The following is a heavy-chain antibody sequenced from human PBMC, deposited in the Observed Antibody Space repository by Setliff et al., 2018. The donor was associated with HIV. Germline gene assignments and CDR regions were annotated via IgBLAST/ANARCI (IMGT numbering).Heavy chain of an antibody. J-gene: IGHJ5*01. CDR2: ISSSGTTI. CDR3: ARDLWNYGIDS. CDR1: GFTFSDYY. D-gene: IGHD1-7*01. Sequence: GGSLRLSCTASGFTFSDYYMSWIRQSPGKGLEWISYISSSGTTIYYADSVKGRFTISRDNAKNSLYLEMNSLRAEETAVYYCARDLWNYGIDSWGQGTLVTVSS. V-gene: IGHV3-11*04.